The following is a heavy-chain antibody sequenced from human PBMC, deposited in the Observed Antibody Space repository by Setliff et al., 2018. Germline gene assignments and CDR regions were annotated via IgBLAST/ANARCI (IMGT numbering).Heavy chain of an antibody. Sequence: KASETLSLTCTVSGGSISSSSYYWGWIRQPPGKGLEWIGSIYYSGSTYYNPSLKSRVTISVDTSKNQFSLKLSSVTAADTAVYHCARILGSVWFGELPNWFDPWGQGTLVTVSS. J-gene: IGHJ5*02. CDR1: GGSISSSSYY. V-gene: IGHV4-39*01. CDR3: ARILGSVWFGELPNWFDP. D-gene: IGHD3-10*01. CDR2: IYYSGST.